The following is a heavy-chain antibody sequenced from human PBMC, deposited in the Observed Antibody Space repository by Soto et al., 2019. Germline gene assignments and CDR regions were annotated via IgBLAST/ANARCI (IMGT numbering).Heavy chain of an antibody. CDR3: AKDRTSHFWSAYFDS. CDR2: ISYDGNDE. J-gene: IGHJ4*02. CDR1: GFTFSSYA. Sequence: QVQLVESGGGVVQPGRSLRLSCAASGFTFSSYAMHWVRQAPGKGLEWVAVISYDGNDESYTDSVKGRFTIPRDTSKNTLYLQMNSLRPEDTAVYYCAKDRTSHFWSAYFDSWGQGTLIAVSS. D-gene: IGHD3-3*02. V-gene: IGHV3-30-3*01.